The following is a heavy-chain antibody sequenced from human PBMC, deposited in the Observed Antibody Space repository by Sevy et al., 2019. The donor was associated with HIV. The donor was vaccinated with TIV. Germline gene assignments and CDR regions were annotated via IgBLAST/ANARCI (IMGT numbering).Heavy chain of an antibody. Sequence: GGSLRLSCAASGFSISGYGMHWVRQAPAKGLEWVAVIWYDGSNKYYADSVKGRVTISRDNSKNTLFLQMNSLRDEDTAVYYCARGLAALPGYYYGMDVWGQGTTVTVSS. V-gene: IGHV3-33*01. J-gene: IGHJ6*02. D-gene: IGHD6-6*01. CDR1: GFSISGYG. CDR2: IWYDGSNK. CDR3: ARGLAALPGYYYGMDV.